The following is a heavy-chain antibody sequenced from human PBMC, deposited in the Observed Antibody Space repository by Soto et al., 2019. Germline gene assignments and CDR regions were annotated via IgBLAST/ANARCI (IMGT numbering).Heavy chain of an antibody. CDR3: ARPWGAYCGGDCSIDY. CDR1: GFTFSSYA. J-gene: IGHJ4*02. V-gene: IGHV3-30-3*01. Sequence: QVQLVESGGGVVQPGRSLRLSCAASGFTFSSYAMHWVRQAPGKGLEWVAVISYDGSNKYYADSVKGRFTISRDNXKXMLYLQMNSLRAEDTAVYYCARPWGAYCGGDCSIDYWGQGTLVTVSS. D-gene: IGHD2-21*02. CDR2: ISYDGSNK.